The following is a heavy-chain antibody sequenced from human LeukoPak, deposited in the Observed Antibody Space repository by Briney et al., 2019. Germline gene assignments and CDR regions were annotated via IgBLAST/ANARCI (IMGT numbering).Heavy chain of an antibody. D-gene: IGHD5-18*01. Sequence: SETLSLTCKVSGGSISSYYWSWIRQPPGKGLEWIGYINYSGNTNYNPSLKSRVTISVDTSKNQFSLKLSSVTAADTALYYCARHSIPTGYNYGRNNLYYYHMDVWGQGTTVTVSS. CDR2: INYSGNT. CDR1: GGSISSYY. J-gene: IGHJ6*02. V-gene: IGHV4-59*08. CDR3: ARHSIPTGYNYGRNNLYYYHMDV.